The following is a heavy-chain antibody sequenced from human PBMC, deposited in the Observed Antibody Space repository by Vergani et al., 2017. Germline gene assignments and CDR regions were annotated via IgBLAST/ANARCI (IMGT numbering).Heavy chain of an antibody. Sequence: QVQLLESGPGLLKPSETLSLTCSVSGYSITSGYYWGWLRQPPGRGLEWIGSIYHTGSAYYNPSLKRRVTVSVDTSMNQVSLKLTSVTAADTAVYYCVRTVALWFGETKDGGWFDPWGQGTLVTVTS. CDR2: IYHTGSA. V-gene: IGHV4-38-2*01. J-gene: IGHJ5*02. D-gene: IGHD3-10*01. CDR3: VRTVALWFGETKDGGWFDP. CDR1: GYSITSGYY.